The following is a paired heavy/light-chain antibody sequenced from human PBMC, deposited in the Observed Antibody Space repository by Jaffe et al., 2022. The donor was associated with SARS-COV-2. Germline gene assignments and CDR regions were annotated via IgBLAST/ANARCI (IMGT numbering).Heavy chain of an antibody. J-gene: IGHJ6*02. CDR2: IIPVPGIA. V-gene: IGHV1-69*02. CDR3: ARAGMATPYYYYYGMDV. Sequence: QVQLVQSGAEVKKPGSSVKVSCKASGGTFSSYTISWVRQAPGQGLECMGRIIPVPGIANYAQKFQGRITITADKSTSTAYMELSSLRSEDTAVYYCARAGMATPYYYYYGMDVWGQGTTVTVSS. CDR1: GGTFSSYT.
Light chain of an antibody. J-gene: IGKJ5*01. CDR2: LGS. Sequence: DIVMTQSPLSLPVTPGEPASISCRSSQSLLHSNGYNYLDWYLQKPGQSPHLLIYLGSNRASGVPDRFSGSGSGTDFTLKISRVEAEDVGVYYCMQALQAPPTFGQGTRLEIK. CDR1: QSLLHSNGYNY. V-gene: IGKV2-28*01. CDR3: MQALQAPPT.